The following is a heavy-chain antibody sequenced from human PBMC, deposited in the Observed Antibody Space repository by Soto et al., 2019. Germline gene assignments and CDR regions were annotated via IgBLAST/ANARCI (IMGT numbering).Heavy chain of an antibody. CDR3: ASSAGFCSGGSCYDY. V-gene: IGHV3-53*02. D-gene: IGHD2-15*01. CDR2: IYSGGLT. Sequence: EVQLVETGGGLIQPGGSLRLSCAASKLTVRSSYMTWVRQAPGKGLEWVSVIYSGGLTYYADSVKGRFTISRDTSKNTLYLQMNTLRADDTAVYYCASSAGFCSGGSCYDYWGQGTLVTVSS. CDR1: KLTVRSSY. J-gene: IGHJ4*02.